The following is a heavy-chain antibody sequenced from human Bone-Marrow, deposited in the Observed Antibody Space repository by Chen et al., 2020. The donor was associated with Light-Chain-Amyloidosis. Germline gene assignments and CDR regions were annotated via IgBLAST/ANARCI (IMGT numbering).Heavy chain of an antibody. CDR2: IYRNGNA. CDR3: ARDHVDSDSSGYYYHGAFDI. Sequence: QVHLQESGPGLVKPSETLSLTCIVSGYSMKDAYYWGWFLQTPGKGLEWIGSIYRNGNAHYTPSLKSRVTISIDTSTNHFSLQLNSVTAADTAVYYCARDHVDSDSSGYYYHGAFDIWGQGTVVTVSS. CDR1: GYSMKDAYY. V-gene: IGHV4-38-2*02. J-gene: IGHJ3*02. D-gene: IGHD3-22*01.